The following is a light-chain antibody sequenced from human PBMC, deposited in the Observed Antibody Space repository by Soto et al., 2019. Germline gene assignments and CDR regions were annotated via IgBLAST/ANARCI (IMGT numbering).Light chain of an antibody. CDR1: SSDVGGSDY. CDR2: DVS. CDR3: LSSTSRSTSLVV. J-gene: IGLJ2*01. Sequence: QSALTQPASVSGSPGQSITISCTGTSSDVGGSDYVSWYQQLPGKAPKLIISDVSIRPSGVSNRFSGSKSGNTASLTISGIQSEADAYYYCLSSTSRSTSLVVVGGGTKLAVL. V-gene: IGLV2-14*03.